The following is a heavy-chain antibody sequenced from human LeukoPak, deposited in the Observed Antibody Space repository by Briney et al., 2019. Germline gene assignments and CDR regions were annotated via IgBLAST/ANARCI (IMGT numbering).Heavy chain of an antibody. CDR2: IKPNSGDT. CDR3: ARDRAVAGEAFYYYYYMDV. CDR1: GYTFTGYY. Sequence: ASVKVSCKASGYTFTGYYIHWVRQAPGQGLEWMGWIKPNSGDTSYAQKFHGRVTMTRDTSISTAYMELRSLRSDDTALYYCARDRAVAGEAFYYYYYMDVWGKGTTVTVSS. V-gene: IGHV1-2*02. J-gene: IGHJ6*03. D-gene: IGHD6-19*01.